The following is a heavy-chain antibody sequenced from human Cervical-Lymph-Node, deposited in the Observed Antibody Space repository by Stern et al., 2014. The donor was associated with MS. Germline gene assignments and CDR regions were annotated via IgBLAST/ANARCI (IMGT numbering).Heavy chain of an antibody. J-gene: IGHJ4*02. Sequence: QLQLQESGPGLAKPSQTLSLTCTVSGGSINTTGYYWTWLRPHPGKGLEWIGYIHYRGSTYSNPSLKSRGTISVDTSKNQFSLKLTSVTAADTALYYCARSDRLWGSFDYWGQGSLVTVSS. CDR1: GGSINTTGYY. CDR2: IHYRGST. CDR3: ARSDRLWGSFDY. D-gene: IGHD3-16*01. V-gene: IGHV4-31*03.